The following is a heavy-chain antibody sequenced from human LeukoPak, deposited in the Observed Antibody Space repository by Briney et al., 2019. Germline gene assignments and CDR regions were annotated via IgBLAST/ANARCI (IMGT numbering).Heavy chain of an antibody. Sequence: SVKVSCKASGGTFSSYAISWVRQAPGQGVEWMGRIIPIFGTANYAQKFQGRVTITTDESTSTAYMELSSLRSEDTAVYYCARDLEAYYYGSYRGGSCLDYWGQGTLVTVSS. J-gene: IGHJ4*02. D-gene: IGHD3-10*01. V-gene: IGHV1-69*05. CDR3: ARDLEAYYYGSYRGGSCLDY. CDR2: IIPIFGTA. CDR1: GGTFSSYA.